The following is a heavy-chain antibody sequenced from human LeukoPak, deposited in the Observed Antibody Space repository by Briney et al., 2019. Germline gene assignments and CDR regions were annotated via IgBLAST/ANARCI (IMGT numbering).Heavy chain of an antibody. CDR2: ISKDGSNE. CDR3: AKEEAGYCSGGNCYSLNY. D-gene: IGHD2-15*01. Sequence: GGSLRLSCVASGFTFSNYGMHWVRQAPGKGLEWVAVISKDGSNEYYVDLVKSRFTISRDNSKNTLHLQMNSLRAEDTAVYYCAKEEAGYCSGGNCYSLNYWGQGTLVTVSS. V-gene: IGHV3-30*18. CDR1: GFTFSNYG. J-gene: IGHJ4*02.